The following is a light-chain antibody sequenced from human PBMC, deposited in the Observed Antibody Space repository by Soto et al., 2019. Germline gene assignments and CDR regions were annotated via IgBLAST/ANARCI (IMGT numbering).Light chain of an antibody. CDR3: CSYPGSITWV. CDR2: EVS. CDR1: SSDVGGYNL. Sequence: QSALTQPASVSGSPGQSITISCTGTSSDVGGYNLVSWYQQHPGKAPKLMIYEVSKRPSGVSFRFSGSKSGNTASLTISGLHTEDEADYYCCSYPGSITWVFGGGTKLTVL. J-gene: IGLJ3*02. V-gene: IGLV2-23*02.